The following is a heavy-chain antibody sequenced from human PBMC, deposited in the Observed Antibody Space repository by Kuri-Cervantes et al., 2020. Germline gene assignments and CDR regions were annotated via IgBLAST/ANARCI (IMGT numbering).Heavy chain of an antibody. J-gene: IGHJ4*02. V-gene: IGHV3-73*01. CDR3: TSQYSSGFDY. Sequence: LSLTCAASGFTFSGSAIHWVRQASGKGLEWVGRIRSKANSYATASAASVKGRFTFSRDDSKTTAYLKMDSLKTEDTAVYYCTSQYSSGFDYWGQGTLVTVSS. D-gene: IGHD6-19*01. CDR2: IRSKANSYAT. CDR1: GFTFSGSA.